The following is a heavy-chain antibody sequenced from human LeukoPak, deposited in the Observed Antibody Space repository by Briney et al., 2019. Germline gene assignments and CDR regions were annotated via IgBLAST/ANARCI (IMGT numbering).Heavy chain of an antibody. CDR3: AKDSGSYQPDDY. V-gene: IGHV3-21*04. D-gene: IGHD1-26*01. J-gene: IGHJ4*02. CDR2: TTNSGTYV. CDR1: GFSFSSYS. Sequence: GGSLRLSCVASGFSFSSYSVSWVRQAPGKGLEWVSSTTNSGTYVYYAESVKGRFTISRDNSKNTLYLQMNSLRAEDTAVYYCAKDSGSYQPDDYWGQGTLVTVSS.